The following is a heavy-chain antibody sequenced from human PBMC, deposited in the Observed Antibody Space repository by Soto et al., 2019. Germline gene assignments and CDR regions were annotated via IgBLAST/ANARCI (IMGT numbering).Heavy chain of an antibody. Sequence: GGSLRLSCAASGFTFSGYAMSWVRQAPGKGLEWVSAISGSGGSTYYADSVKGRFTISRDNSKNTLYLQMYSLRAEDTAVYYCAKDILGPYGSGSFDPWGQGTLVTVSS. V-gene: IGHV3-23*01. CDR1: GFTFSGYA. CDR2: ISGSGGST. CDR3: AKDILGPYGSGSFDP. J-gene: IGHJ5*02. D-gene: IGHD3-10*01.